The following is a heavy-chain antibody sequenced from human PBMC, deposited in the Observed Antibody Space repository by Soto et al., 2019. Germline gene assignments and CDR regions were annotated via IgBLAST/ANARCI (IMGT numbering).Heavy chain of an antibody. D-gene: IGHD4-4*01. J-gene: IGHJ5*02. V-gene: IGHV1-46*01. CDR3: ARNTYSNLNWFDP. CDR1: GYTFTSYY. CDR2: INPSGGST. Sequence: TSVKVSCKASGYTFTSYYMHWVRQAPGQGLEWMGIINPSGGSTSYAQKFQGRVTMTRDTSTSTVYTELSSLRSADTAVYYCARNTYSNLNWFDPWGQGTLVTVSS.